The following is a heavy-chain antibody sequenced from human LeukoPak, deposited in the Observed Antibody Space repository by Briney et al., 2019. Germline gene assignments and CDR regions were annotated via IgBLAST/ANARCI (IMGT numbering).Heavy chain of an antibody. J-gene: IGHJ4*02. Sequence: GGSLRLSCAASGFTFSSYGMHWVRQAPGKGLEGVTVISYDGNNKYYADSVKGRFTISRGNSKNTLYLQMNSLRAEDTAVYYCARDRGGSRSDCWGQGTLVTVSS. CDR3: ARDRGGSRSDC. CDR2: ISYDGNNK. CDR1: GFTFSSYG. D-gene: IGHD6-13*01. V-gene: IGHV3-30*14.